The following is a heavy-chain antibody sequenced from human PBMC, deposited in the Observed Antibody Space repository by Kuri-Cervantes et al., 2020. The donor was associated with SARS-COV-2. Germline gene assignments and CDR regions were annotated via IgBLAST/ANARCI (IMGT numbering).Heavy chain of an antibody. J-gene: IGHJ4*02. V-gene: IGHV4-39*01. CDR2: IYYSGST. CDR1: GGSISSSSYY. D-gene: IGHD3-3*01. CDR3: ASLTTVRITIFGVVPADRGFDY. Sequence: SETLSLTCTVSGGSISSSSYYWGWIRQPPGKGLEWIGSIYYSGSTYYNPSLKSRVTISVDTSKNQFSLKLSSVTAADTAVYYCASLTTVRITIFGVVPADRGFDYWGQGTLVTVSS.